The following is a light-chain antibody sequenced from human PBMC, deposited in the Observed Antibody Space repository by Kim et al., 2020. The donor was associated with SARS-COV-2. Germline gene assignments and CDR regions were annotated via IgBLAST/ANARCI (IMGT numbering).Light chain of an antibody. Sequence: ASVGDTVTITCRACQGIRQYLAWFRQKPGKAPESLIYAASSLEGGVPSKFSGHGSGTDFTLTITGLQPEDSATYFCQQYYSYPITFGQGTRLEIK. V-gene: IGKV1-16*02. CDR1: QGIRQY. J-gene: IGKJ5*01. CDR3: QQYYSYPIT. CDR2: AAS.